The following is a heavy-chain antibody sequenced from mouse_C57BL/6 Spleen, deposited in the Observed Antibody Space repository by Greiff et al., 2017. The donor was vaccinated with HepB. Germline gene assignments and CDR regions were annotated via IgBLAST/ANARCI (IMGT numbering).Heavy chain of an antibody. CDR2: IYPRSGNT. CDR1: GYTFTSYG. J-gene: IGHJ1*03. CDR3: ARLNGNPHWYFDV. Sequence: VKLLESGAELARPGASVKLSCKASGYTFTSYGISWVKQRTGQGLEWIGEIYPRSGNTYYNEKFKGKATLTADKSSSTAYMELRSLTSEDSAVYFCARLNGNPHWYFDVWGTGTTVTVSS. V-gene: IGHV1-81*01. D-gene: IGHD2-1*01.